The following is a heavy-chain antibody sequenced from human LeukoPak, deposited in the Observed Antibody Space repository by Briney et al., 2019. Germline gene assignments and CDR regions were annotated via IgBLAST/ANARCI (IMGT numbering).Heavy chain of an antibody. CDR2: IYTSGST. CDR1: GGSISSYY. CDR3: ARTSDDYGDSNAFDI. V-gene: IGHV4-4*07. D-gene: IGHD4-17*01. J-gene: IGHJ3*02. Sequence: SETLSLTCTVSGGSISSYYWSWIRQPAGKGLEWIGRIYTSGSTNYNPSLKSRVTMSVDTSKNQFSLKLSSVTAADTAVYYCARTSDDYGDSNAFDIWGQGTMVTVSS.